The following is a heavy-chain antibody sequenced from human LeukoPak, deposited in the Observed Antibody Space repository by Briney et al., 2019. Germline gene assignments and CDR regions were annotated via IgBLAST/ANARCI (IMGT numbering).Heavy chain of an antibody. V-gene: IGHV3-48*03. CDR1: GFTFSSYE. CDR2: ISSSGSTI. CDR3: ARERQLERLAFGKEGSAFDY. J-gene: IGHJ4*02. D-gene: IGHD1-1*01. Sequence: PGGSLRLSCAASGFTFSSYEINWVRQGPGKGLEWVSYISSSGSTIYYADSVKGRFTISRENAKNSLYLQMNSLRAEDTAVYYCARERQLERLAFGKEGSAFDYWGQGTLVTVSS.